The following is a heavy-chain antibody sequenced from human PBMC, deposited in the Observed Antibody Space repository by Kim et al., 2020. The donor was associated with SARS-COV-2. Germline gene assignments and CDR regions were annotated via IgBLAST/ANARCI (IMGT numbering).Heavy chain of an antibody. CDR3: ARVDGSGTYTLDY. CDR1: GFTFRSYS. CDR2: ISMSSTYI. V-gene: IGHV3-21*06. J-gene: IGHJ4*02. D-gene: IGHD3-10*01. Sequence: GGSLRLSCEASGFTFRSYSMNWIRQAPGKGLEWVSSISMSSTYIYYADSVTGRFTISRADATHSLFLQMNSLRAEDTATYCCARVDGSGTYTLDYWGQGT.